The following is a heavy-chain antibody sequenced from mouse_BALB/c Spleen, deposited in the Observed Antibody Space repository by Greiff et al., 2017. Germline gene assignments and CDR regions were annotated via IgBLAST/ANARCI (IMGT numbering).Heavy chain of an antibody. CDR1: GFNIKDTY. CDR3: ARGYDYPYHAMDY. D-gene: IGHD2-4*01. J-gene: IGHJ4*01. CDR2: IDPANGNT. Sequence: EVQLQQSGAELVKPGASVKLSCTASGFNIKDTYMHWVKQRPEQGLEWIGRIDPANGNTKYDPKFQGKATITADTSSNTAYLQLSSLTSEDTAVYYCARGYDYPYHAMDYWGQGTSVTVSS. V-gene: IGHV14-3*02.